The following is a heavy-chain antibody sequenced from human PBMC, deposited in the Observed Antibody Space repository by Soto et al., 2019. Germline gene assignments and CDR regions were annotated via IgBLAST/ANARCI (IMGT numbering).Heavy chain of an antibody. CDR2: IYWDDDK. D-gene: IGHD3-3*01. Sequence: QITLKESGPTLVKPTQTLTLTCTFSGFSLSTSGVGVGWIRQPPGKALEWPALIYWDDDKRYSPSLKSRVTITKDTTKNQVVLTMTNMDPVDTATYYCAHMYYDFWSAFRAQRPSGYRRIGMDVWGQGTTVTVSS. J-gene: IGHJ6*02. CDR3: AHMYYDFWSAFRAQRPSGYRRIGMDV. CDR1: GFSLSTSGVG. V-gene: IGHV2-5*02.